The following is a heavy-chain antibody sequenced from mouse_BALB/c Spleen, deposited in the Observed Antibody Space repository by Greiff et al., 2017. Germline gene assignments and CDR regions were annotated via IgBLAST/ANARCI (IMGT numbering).Heavy chain of an antibody. CDR2: INPSTGYT. CDR3: ARSTRFFDY. Sequence: VQLHQSGAELAKPGASVKMSCKASGYTFTSYWMHWVKQRPGQGLEWIGYINPSTGYTEYNQKFKDKATLTADKSSSTAYMQLSSLTSEDSAVYYCARSTRFFDYWGQGTTLTVSS. D-gene: IGHD6-1*01. V-gene: IGHV1-7*01. CDR1: GYTFTSYW. J-gene: IGHJ2*01.